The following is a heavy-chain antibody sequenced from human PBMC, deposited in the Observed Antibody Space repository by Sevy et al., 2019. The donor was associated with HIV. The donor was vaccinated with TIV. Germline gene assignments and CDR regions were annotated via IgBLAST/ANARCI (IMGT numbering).Heavy chain of an antibody. V-gene: IGHV1-69*06. CDR3: ARGGGAAAGTSYDY. CDR1: GGTFSSYA. J-gene: IGHJ4*02. Sequence: ASVKVSCKASGGTFSSYAISWVRQAPGQGLEWMGGIIPIFGTANYEQKFQGRVTITADKSTSTAYMELSSLRSEDTAVYYCARGGGAAAGTSYDYWGQGTLVTVSS. D-gene: IGHD6-13*01. CDR2: IIPIFGTA.